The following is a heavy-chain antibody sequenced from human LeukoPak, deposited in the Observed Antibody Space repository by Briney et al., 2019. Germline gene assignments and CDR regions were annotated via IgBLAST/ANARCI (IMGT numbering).Heavy chain of an antibody. J-gene: IGHJ4*02. D-gene: IGHD3-22*01. Sequence: GGSLRLSCAASGFTFSSYAMSWVRQAPGKGLEWVSAISGSGGSTYYADSVKGRFTISRDNSKNTLYLQMNSLRAEDTAVYYCARGGRYYDSRGYHREYYFDFWGQGTLVTVSS. CDR1: GFTFSSYA. CDR2: ISGSGGST. V-gene: IGHV3-23*01. CDR3: ARGGRYYDSRGYHREYYFDF.